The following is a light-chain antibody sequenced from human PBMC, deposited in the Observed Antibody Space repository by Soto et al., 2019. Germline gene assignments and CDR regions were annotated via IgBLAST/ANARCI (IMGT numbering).Light chain of an antibody. Sequence: EIVMTQSPATLSVSPGERATLSCRASQSVSSNLAWYQQKPCQAPRLLIYGASTRDTGIPARFSGSGSGTEFTLTISSLQSEDFEVYYCQQYNNWPPMYTFGQGTKREIK. J-gene: IGKJ2*01. V-gene: IGKV3-15*01. CDR3: QQYNNWPPMYT. CDR1: QSVSSN. CDR2: GAS.